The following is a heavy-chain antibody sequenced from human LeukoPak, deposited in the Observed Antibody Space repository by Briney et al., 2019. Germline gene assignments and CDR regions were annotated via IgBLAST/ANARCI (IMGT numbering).Heavy chain of an antibody. CDR3: AKERATTTTFDY. V-gene: IGHV3-23*01. CDR2: ISGSGGGT. CDR1: GFTFSTYA. D-gene: IGHD1-26*01. J-gene: IGHJ4*02. Sequence: GGSLRLSCAASGFTFSTYAMSWVRQAPGKGLEWVSLISGSGGGTYYANSVKGRFTISRDNSKNTLYLQMDSLRTEGTAVYYCAKERATTTTFDYWGQGTLITVSS.